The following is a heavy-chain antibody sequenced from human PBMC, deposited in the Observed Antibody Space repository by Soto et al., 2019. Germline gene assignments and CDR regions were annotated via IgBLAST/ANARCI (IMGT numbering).Heavy chain of an antibody. D-gene: IGHD3-16*01. Sequence: QITLKESGPTLVEPTQTLTLTCTYSGFSLRTTGVGVGWIRQPPGKALEWLGIIYWNDDKRYSPSLKHRFTLTSDISKRQVVLTMTNMDPVDTATYYCAHTWGLPFDYWGQGTLVIVSS. CDR2: IYWNDDK. J-gene: IGHJ4*02. CDR3: AHTWGLPFDY. V-gene: IGHV2-5*01. CDR1: GFSLRTTGVG.